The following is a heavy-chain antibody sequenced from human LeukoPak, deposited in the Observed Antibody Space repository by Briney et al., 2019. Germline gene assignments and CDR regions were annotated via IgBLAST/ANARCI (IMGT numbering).Heavy chain of an antibody. J-gene: IGHJ4*02. V-gene: IGHV3-21*01. CDR3: ARASSGWAVDLYYFDY. D-gene: IGHD6-19*01. Sequence: GGSLRLSCAASGFTFSTYWMSWVRQAPGKGLEWVSSISSTSSYIYYADSVKGRFTISRDNAKKSLYLQMNSLTAEDTAVYYCARASSGWAVDLYYFDYWGQGTLVTVSS. CDR2: ISSTSSYI. CDR1: GFTFSTYW.